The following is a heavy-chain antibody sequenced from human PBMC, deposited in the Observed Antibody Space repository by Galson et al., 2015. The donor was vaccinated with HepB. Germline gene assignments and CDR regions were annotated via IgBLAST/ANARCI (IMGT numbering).Heavy chain of an antibody. J-gene: IGHJ4*02. CDR1: GYTFTGYY. CDR2: INPNSGGT. Sequence: SVKVSCKASGYTFTGYYMHWVRQAPGQGLEWMGRINPNSGGTNYAQKFQGRVTMTRDTSISTAYMELSRLRSDDTAVYYCASGYGSGSYYNGYWGQGTLVTVSS. CDR3: ASGYGSGSYYNGY. V-gene: IGHV1-2*06. D-gene: IGHD3-10*01.